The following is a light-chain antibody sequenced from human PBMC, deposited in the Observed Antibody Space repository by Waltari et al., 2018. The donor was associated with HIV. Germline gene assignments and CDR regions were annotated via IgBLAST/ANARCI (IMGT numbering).Light chain of an antibody. Sequence: SSEVTQVPAVSVALGQTVKITCQGDNLRTYYASWYQQRQGQAPVLVSYGKNKRPSYSPVRFSRSTSRNTASFTITGAQAEDMADNYWKTRDRSGNLYVFGTGTTVTVL. CDR1: NLRTYY. J-gene: IGLJ1*01. CDR3: KTRDRSGNLYV. V-gene: IGLV3-19*01. CDR2: GKN.